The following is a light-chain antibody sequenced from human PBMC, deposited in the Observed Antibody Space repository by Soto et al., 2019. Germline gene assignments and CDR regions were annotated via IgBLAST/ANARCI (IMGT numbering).Light chain of an antibody. CDR3: QQRSNWPPFT. J-gene: IGKJ3*01. CDR1: QSVSSY. CDR2: DAS. V-gene: IGKV3-11*01. Sequence: EIVLTQSPATLSLSPGERATLSCRASQSVSSYLAWYQQKPGQAPRLLIYDASNRATGIPARFSGGGSGTDFTLTISSLEREDFAVYYCQQRSNWPPFTFGPGTKVDIK.